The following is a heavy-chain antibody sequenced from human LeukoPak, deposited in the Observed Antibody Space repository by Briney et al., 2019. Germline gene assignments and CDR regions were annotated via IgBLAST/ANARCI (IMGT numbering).Heavy chain of an antibody. D-gene: IGHD3-10*01. V-gene: IGHV1-69*13. CDR2: IIPIFGTA. Sequence: SVKVSCKASGGTFSSYAISWVRQAPGQGLEWMGGIIPIFGTANYAQKFQGRVTITADESTSTAYMELSSLRSEGTAVYYCARTYLTMSGSPREYFDYWGQGTLVTVSS. CDR3: ARTYLTMSGSPREYFDY. CDR1: GGTFSSYA. J-gene: IGHJ4*02.